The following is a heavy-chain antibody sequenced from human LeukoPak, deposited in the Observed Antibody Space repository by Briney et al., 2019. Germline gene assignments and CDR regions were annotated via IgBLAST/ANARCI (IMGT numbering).Heavy chain of an antibody. D-gene: IGHD1-14*01. CDR1: GFTFSNVW. J-gene: IGHJ4*02. CDR2: IKTKTEGGTT. V-gene: IGHV3-15*01. Sequence: GGSLRLSCEGSGFTFSNVWMNWVRQASGKGLEWIGRIKTKTEGGTTEYAAPMKVRFTISRDDSKNTMYLQMNSLKTEDTALYYCVTRVKSTGDYWGQGTLVTVSS. CDR3: VTRVKSTGDY.